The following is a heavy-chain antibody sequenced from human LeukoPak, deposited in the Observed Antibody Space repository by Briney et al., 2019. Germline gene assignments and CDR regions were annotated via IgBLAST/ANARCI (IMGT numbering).Heavy chain of an antibody. J-gene: IGHJ4*02. CDR1: GGSISSSSYY. CDR2: IYYSGST. D-gene: IGHD6-13*01. V-gene: IGHV4-39*07. CDR3: ARSVRGIAAAGPRFDY. Sequence: PSETLSLTCTVSGGSISSSSYYWGWIRQPPGKGLEWIGNIYYSGSTYYTPSLKSRVTISLDTSKNQFSLKLSSVTAADTAVYYCARSVRGIAAAGPRFDYWGQGTLVTVSS.